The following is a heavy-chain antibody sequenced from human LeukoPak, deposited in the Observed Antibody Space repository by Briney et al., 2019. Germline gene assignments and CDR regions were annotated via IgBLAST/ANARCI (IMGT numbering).Heavy chain of an antibody. CDR2: INHSGST. Sequence: SETLSLTCAVFGGSFSGHYWSWIRQPPGKGLEWIGEINHSGSTNYNPSLKSRVTISVDTSKNQFSLKLSSVTAADTAMYYCARVSENYYFDYWGQGTLVTVSS. CDR1: GGSFSGHY. V-gene: IGHV4-34*01. J-gene: IGHJ4*02. D-gene: IGHD2/OR15-2a*01. CDR3: ARVSENYYFDY.